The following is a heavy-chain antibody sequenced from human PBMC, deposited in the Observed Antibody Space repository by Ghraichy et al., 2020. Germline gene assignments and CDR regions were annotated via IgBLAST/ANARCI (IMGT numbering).Heavy chain of an antibody. Sequence: SETLSLTCAVYGGSFSGYYWSWIRQPPGKGLEWIGEINHSGSTNYNPSLKSRVTISVDTSKNQFSLKLSSVTAADTAVYYCARGRLGVGYSLYFDYWGQGTLVTVSS. CDR2: INHSGST. CDR1: GGSFSGYY. J-gene: IGHJ4*02. D-gene: IGHD3-22*01. CDR3: ARGRLGVGYSLYFDY. V-gene: IGHV4-34*01.